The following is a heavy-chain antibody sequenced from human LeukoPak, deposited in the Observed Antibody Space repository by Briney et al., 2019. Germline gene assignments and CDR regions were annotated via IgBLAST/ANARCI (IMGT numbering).Heavy chain of an antibody. D-gene: IGHD2-15*01. Sequence: TGGSLRLSCAASGFTFSSYAMSWVRQAPGKGLEWVSSISDSGSSPYYADSVKGRFTISRDNSKNALYLQMHSLRAEDTAVYYCAKVGAGCWESISYWGQGTLVTVSS. CDR1: GFTFSSYA. V-gene: IGHV3-23*01. CDR3: AKVGAGCWESISY. J-gene: IGHJ4*02. CDR2: ISDSGSSP.